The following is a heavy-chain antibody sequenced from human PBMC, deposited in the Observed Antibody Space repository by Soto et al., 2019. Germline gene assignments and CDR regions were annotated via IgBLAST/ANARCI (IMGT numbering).Heavy chain of an antibody. CDR2: IIPIFGTA. D-gene: IGHD3-10*01. CDR1: GGTFSSYA. V-gene: IGHV1-69*01. Sequence: QVQLVQSGAEVKKPGSSVKVSCKASGGTFSSYAISWVRQAPGQGLEWMGGIIPIFGTANYAQKFQGRVTITADESTSTAYMELSSLRSEDTAVYYCAADARYGSGRDGVYYYGMDVWGQGTTVTVSS. CDR3: AADARYGSGRDGVYYYGMDV. J-gene: IGHJ6*02.